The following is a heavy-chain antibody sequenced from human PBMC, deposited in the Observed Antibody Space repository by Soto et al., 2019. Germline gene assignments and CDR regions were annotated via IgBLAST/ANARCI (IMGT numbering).Heavy chain of an antibody. D-gene: IGHD3-22*01. CDR3: ALMGGSGYYSLDI. CDR1: GGSVSSGSYY. CDR2: IYYSGST. J-gene: IGHJ3*02. V-gene: IGHV4-61*01. Sequence: LSLTCTVSGGSVSSGSYYWSWIRQPPGKGLEWIGYIYYSGSTNYNPSLKSRVTISVDTSKNQFSLKLSSVTAADTAVYYCALMGGSGYYSLDIWGQGTMVTVSS.